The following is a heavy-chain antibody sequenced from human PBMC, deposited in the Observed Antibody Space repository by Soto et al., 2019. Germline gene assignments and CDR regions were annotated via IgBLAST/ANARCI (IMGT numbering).Heavy chain of an antibody. Sequence: EVQLVESGGGLVKPGGSLTLSCTITCSLYSMNWVRQAPGKGREWVASISSVAGYIKYADSVQVRSTISRDNDKSSVSLQLSSMRVEDTALYFGRRDVGGRHVSWFHPWGQGTQVTVSA. CDR3: RRDVGGRHVSWFHP. CDR1: TCSLYS. D-gene: IGHD1-26*01. CDR2: ISSVAGYI. J-gene: IGHJ5*02. V-gene: IGHV3-21*01.